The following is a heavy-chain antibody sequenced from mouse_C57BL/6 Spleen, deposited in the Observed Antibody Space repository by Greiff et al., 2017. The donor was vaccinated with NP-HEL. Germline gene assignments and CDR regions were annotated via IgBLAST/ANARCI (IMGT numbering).Heavy chain of an antibody. J-gene: IGHJ2*01. V-gene: IGHV1-15*01. CDR1: GYTFTDYE. CDR3: TRREKTMVTRGFDY. D-gene: IGHD2-2*01. Sequence: VKLMESRAELVRPGASVTLSCKASGYTFTDYEMHWVKQTPVHGLEWIGAIDPETGGTAYNQKFKGKAILTADKSSSTAYMELRSLTSEDSAVYYCTRREKTMVTRGFDYWGQGTTLTVSS. CDR2: IDPETGGT.